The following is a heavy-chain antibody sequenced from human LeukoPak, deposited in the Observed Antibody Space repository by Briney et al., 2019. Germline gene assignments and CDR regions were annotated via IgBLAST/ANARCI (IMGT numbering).Heavy chain of an antibody. D-gene: IGHD3-9*01. CDR3: TRAHQDIVTGKYILDY. J-gene: IGHJ4*02. V-gene: IGHV3-49*04. CDR2: IRSKDYGGTG. CDR1: GFTLGDYC. Sequence: GGSLRLSCSRSGFTLGDYCMNWVRQAPGKGLEWVGFIRSKDYGGTGEYAASVKGRFTMSRDDSRSIAYLQTNSLKTEDTAMYYCTRAHQDIVTGKYILDYWGQGTLVTVSS.